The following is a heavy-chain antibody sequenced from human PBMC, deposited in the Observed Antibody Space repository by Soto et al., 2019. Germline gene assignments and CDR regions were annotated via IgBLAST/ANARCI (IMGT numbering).Heavy chain of an antibody. CDR3: ARVVYFDRSAYGL. V-gene: IGHV3-21*04. Sequence: EVQLVESGGGLVKPGGSLRPSCAASGFSFSGYNMNWVRQAPGKGLEWVSSISGDSNYIYYADSVQGRFTISRDNAKNSVYLQMNSLRAEDTAVYYCARVVYFDRSAYGLWGQGTMVTVSS. J-gene: IGHJ3*01. CDR2: ISGDSNYI. D-gene: IGHD3-22*01. CDR1: GFSFSGYN.